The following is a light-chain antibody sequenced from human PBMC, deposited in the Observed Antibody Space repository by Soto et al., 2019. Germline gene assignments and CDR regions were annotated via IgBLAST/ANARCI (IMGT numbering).Light chain of an antibody. CDR2: GAS. V-gene: IGKV3-15*01. CDR1: QSVNAN. J-gene: IGKJ1*01. CDR3: QQDNTWLWT. Sequence: EVVMTQSPATLSVSPGERATLSCRASQSVNANLAWYQQKPGQAPRLLIHGASNRATGIPARLSGSGFGTEFILTISSLQSEDFAVYYCQQDNTWLWTFGQGTKVEI.